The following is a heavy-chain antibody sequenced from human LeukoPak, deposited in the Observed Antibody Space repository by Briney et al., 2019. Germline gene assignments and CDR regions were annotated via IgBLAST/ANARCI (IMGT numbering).Heavy chain of an antibody. CDR3: ARLERVAAGTGYYYGMDV. V-gene: IGHV3-74*01. D-gene: IGHD6-13*01. Sequence: GGSLRLSCAASGFIFRSYWMHWVRQAPGKGLVWGSRMNSYWSSTSYADSVKGRLTISRDNAKNTLYLQMNSLRAEDTAVYYCARLERVAAGTGYYYGMDVWRKGPTVTVSS. CDR1: GFIFRSYW. J-gene: IGHJ6*04. CDR2: MNSYWSST.